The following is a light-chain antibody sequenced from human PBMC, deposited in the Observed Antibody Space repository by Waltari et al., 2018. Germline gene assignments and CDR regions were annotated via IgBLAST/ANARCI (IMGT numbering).Light chain of an antibody. CDR2: LAS. J-gene: IGKJ5*01. V-gene: IGKV2-28*01. Sequence: DIVMTQSPLSLPVTPGEPASISCTSSQSLLHSNGYNYLDWYLQKPGQSPQLLIYLASKRASGVPDRFSGSGSGTDFTLKISMVEAEDVGVYYCMQALQTPDTFGQGTRLEIK. CDR3: MQALQTPDT. CDR1: QSLLHSNGYNY.